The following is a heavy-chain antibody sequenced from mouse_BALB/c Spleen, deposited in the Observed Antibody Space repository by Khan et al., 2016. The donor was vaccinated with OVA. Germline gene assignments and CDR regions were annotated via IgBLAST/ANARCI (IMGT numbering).Heavy chain of an antibody. CDR2: INPSNGYN. J-gene: IGHJ3*01. CDR1: GYTFTSYT. D-gene: IGHD2-14*01. Sequence: VQLQQSGAELARPGASVKMSCKASGYTFTSYTIHWIKQRPGQGLEWIGYINPSNGYNNYNQKFKDKATLTADKSSTTAYMQLSSLTSDDSAVYDGVRDGACDRNDGWFAYWGQGTLVTVSA. V-gene: IGHV1-4*01. CDR3: VRDGACDRNDGWFAY.